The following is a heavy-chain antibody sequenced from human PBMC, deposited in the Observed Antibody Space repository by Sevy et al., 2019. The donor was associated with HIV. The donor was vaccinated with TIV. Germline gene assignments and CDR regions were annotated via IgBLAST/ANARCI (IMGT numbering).Heavy chain of an antibody. D-gene: IGHD1-26*01. CDR2: IYYSGST. V-gene: IGHV4-59*01. J-gene: IGHJ5*02. CDR3: ASSGGYYDWFDP. Sequence: SETLSLTCTVSGGSISSYYWSWIRQPPGKGLEWIGYIYYSGSTNYNPSLKSRVTISVDTSKNQFSLKLSSVTAADTAVYYCASSGGYYDWFDPWGQGTLVTVSS. CDR1: GGSISSYY.